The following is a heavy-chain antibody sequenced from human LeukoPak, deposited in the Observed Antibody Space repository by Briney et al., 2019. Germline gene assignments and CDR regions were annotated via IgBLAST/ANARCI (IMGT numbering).Heavy chain of an antibody. CDR1: GFTFSSYG. J-gene: IGHJ2*01. V-gene: IGHV3-21*01. D-gene: IGHD4-17*01. Sequence: PGGSLRLSCAASGFTFSSYGMHWVRQAPGKGLEWVSSISGSNSYIYYADSMKGRFTISRDSAKNSLYLQMNSLRAEDTAVYYCAKDSHYDLLWYFALWGRGTLVTVSS. CDR3: AKDSHYDLLWYFAL. CDR2: ISGSNSYI.